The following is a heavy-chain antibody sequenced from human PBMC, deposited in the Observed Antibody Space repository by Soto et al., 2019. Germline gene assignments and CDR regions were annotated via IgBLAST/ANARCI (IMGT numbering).Heavy chain of an antibody. J-gene: IGHJ4*02. V-gene: IGHV3-30*03. CDR1: GFTFRSYA. Sequence: GGALRLSCAASGFTFRSYAMHWVRQAPGKGLEWVAVISYDESDKYYADSLKGRFTISRDNSRNTLYLQMNSLRGEDTAVYYCARDLSVAGPDYWGQGTLVTVSS. CDR3: ARDLSVAGPDY. CDR2: ISYDESDK. D-gene: IGHD6-19*01.